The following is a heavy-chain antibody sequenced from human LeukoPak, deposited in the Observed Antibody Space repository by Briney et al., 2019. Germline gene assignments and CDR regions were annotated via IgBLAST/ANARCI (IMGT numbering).Heavy chain of an antibody. CDR2: ISAYNGNT. CDR1: GYTFTGYY. Sequence: APVKVSCKASGYTFTGYYMHWVRQAPGQGLEWMGWISAYNGNTNYAQKLQGRVTMTTDTSTSTAYMELRSLRSDDTAVYYCARDYYDSSGYAYWGQGTLVTVSS. CDR3: ARDYYDSSGYAY. D-gene: IGHD3-22*01. J-gene: IGHJ4*02. V-gene: IGHV1-18*04.